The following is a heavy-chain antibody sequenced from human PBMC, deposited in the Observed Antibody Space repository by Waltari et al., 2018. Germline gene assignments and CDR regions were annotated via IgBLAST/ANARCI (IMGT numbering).Heavy chain of an antibody. V-gene: IGHV3-21*01. D-gene: IGHD2-15*01. CDR2: ISSSSSYI. CDR3: ASGGILYYYYMDV. CDR1: GFTFSSDS. Sequence: EVQLVESGGGLVKPGGSLRLSCAASGFTFSSDSMNWVRQAPGKGLEWVSSISSSSSYIYYADSVKGRFTISRDNAKNSLYLQMNSLRAEDTAVYYCASGGILYYYYMDVWGKGTTVTVSS. J-gene: IGHJ6*03.